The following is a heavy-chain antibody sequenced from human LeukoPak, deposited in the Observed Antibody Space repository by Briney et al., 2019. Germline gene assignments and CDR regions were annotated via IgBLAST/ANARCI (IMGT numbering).Heavy chain of an antibody. CDR1: GFTFSSYS. Sequence: GGSLRLSCAASGFTFSSYSMNWVRQAPGKGLEWVSSISSSSSYIYYADSVKGRFTISRDNAKNSLYLQMNSLRAEDTAVYYCARARRGIAAAGTIYFDYWGQGTLVTVSS. J-gene: IGHJ4*02. CDR2: ISSSSSYI. CDR3: ARARRGIAAAGTIYFDY. V-gene: IGHV3-21*01. D-gene: IGHD6-13*01.